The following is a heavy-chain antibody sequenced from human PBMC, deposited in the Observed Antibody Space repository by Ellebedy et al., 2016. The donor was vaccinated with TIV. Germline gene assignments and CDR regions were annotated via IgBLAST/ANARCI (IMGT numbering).Heavy chain of an antibody. V-gene: IGHV1-69*13. CDR3: ARSRYSSSWYDWFNP. J-gene: IGHJ5*02. Sequence: SVKVSCXASGGTFSSYAISWVRQAPGQGLEWMGGIIPIFGTANYAQKFQGRVTITADESTSTAYMELSSLRSEDTAVYYCARSRYSSSWYDWFNPWGQGTLVTVSS. CDR2: IIPIFGTA. D-gene: IGHD6-13*01. CDR1: GGTFSSYA.